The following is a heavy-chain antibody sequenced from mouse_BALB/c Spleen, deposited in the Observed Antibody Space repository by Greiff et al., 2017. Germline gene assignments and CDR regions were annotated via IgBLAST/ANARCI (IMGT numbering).Heavy chain of an antibody. V-gene: IGHV1-9*01. CDR1: GYTFSSYW. CDR2: ILPGSGST. Sequence: LVESGAELMKPGASVKISCKATGYTFSSYWIEWVKQRPGHGLEWIGEILPGSGSTNYNEKFKGKATFTADTSSNTAYMQLSSLTSEDSAVYYCARDWELGRDAMDYWGQGTSVTVSS. CDR3: ARDWELGRDAMDY. J-gene: IGHJ4*01. D-gene: IGHD4-1*01.